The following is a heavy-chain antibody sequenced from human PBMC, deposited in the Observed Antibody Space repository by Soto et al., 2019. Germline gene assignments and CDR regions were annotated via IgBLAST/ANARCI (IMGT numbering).Heavy chain of an antibody. CDR1: GYTFTRYT. CDR3: ARGGYSYGDYYYYGMDV. J-gene: IGHJ6*02. V-gene: IGHV1-3*01. Sequence: ASVKVSCKASGYTFTRYTMNWVRQAPGQRLEWMGWINPDNGNTKSSQKFQGRVTMTRNTSISTAYMELSSLRSEDTAVYYCARGGYSYGDYYYYGMDVWGQGTTVTVSS. D-gene: IGHD5-18*01. CDR2: INPDNGNT.